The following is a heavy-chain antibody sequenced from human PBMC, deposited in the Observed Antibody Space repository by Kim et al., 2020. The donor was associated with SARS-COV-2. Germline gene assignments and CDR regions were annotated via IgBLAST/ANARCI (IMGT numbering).Heavy chain of an antibody. CDR2: IEPDASRT. D-gene: IGHD1-26*01. V-gene: IGHV3-7*05. J-gene: IGHJ3*01. Sequence: GGSLRLSCVGSGFTFSGYWMTWVRHLPGKGLEWLANIEPDASRTFYGDSVRGRFTISRDNAKNSVYLQMNSLRAEDTAVYYCVRDTVRDSEAHVWGQGTLVTVSS. CDR1: GFTFSGYW. CDR3: VRDTVRDSEAHV.